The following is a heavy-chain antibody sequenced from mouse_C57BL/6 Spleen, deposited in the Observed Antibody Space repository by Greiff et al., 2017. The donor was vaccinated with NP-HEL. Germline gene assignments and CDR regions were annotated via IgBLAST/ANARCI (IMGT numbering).Heavy chain of an antibody. V-gene: IGHV1-69*01. CDR1: GYTFTSYW. CDR3: AIGGSPWYFDV. J-gene: IGHJ1*03. CDR2: IDPSDSYT. Sequence: VQLQQPGAELVMPGASVKLSCKASGYTFTSYWMHWVKQRPGQGLEWIGEIDPSDSYTNYNQKFKGKSTLTVDKSSSTAYMQLSSLTSEDSAVYYCAIGGSPWYFDVWGTGTTVTVSS. D-gene: IGHD1-1*02.